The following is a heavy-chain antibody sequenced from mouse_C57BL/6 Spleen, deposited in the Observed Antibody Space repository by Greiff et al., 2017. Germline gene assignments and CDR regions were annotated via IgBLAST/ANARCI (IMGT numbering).Heavy chain of an antibody. V-gene: IGHV2-2*01. Sequence: VKLMESGPGLVQPSQSLSITCTVSGFSLTSYGVHWVRQSPGKGLEWLGMIWSGGSTDYNAAFISRLSISKDNSKSQVFFKMNSLQADDTAIYYCARKNYDYDAGDYYAMDYWGQGTSVTVSS. CDR2: IWSGGST. CDR1: GFSLTSYG. D-gene: IGHD2-4*01. CDR3: ARKNYDYDAGDYYAMDY. J-gene: IGHJ4*01.